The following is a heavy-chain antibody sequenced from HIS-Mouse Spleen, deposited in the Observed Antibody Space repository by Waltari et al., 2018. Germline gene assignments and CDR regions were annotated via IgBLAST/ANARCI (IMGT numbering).Heavy chain of an antibody. CDR3: AREIPYSSSWYDWYFDL. D-gene: IGHD6-13*01. J-gene: IGHJ2*01. V-gene: IGHV4-39*07. CDR1: GGSLSSSSYY. CDR2: IYYSGST. Sequence: QLQLQASGTGLVKPLETLSLTCTVSGGSLSSSSYYWGWIHQPPGKGLEWLGSIYYSGSTYYNPSLKSRVTISVDTSKNQFSLKLSSVTAADTAVYYCAREIPYSSSWYDWYFDLWGRGTLVTVSS.